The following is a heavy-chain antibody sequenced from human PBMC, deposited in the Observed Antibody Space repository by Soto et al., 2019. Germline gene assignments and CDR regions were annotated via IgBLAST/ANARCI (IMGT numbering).Heavy chain of an antibody. Sequence: QEQLVESGGGVVQPGRSLRLSCAASGLTFSRYGMHWVRQAPGKGLEWAAHISYDGSNKHYAESVKGRFTISRDSSKNTLYLQMNSLRAEDTAVYYCVKDTYYYDSRGYYIFDYWGQGTLVAVSS. V-gene: IGHV3-30*18. CDR2: ISYDGSNK. D-gene: IGHD3-22*01. J-gene: IGHJ4*02. CDR3: VKDTYYYDSRGYYIFDY. CDR1: GLTFSRYG.